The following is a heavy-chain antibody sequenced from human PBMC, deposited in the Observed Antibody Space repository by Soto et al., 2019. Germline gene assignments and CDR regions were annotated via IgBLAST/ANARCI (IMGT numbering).Heavy chain of an antibody. J-gene: IGHJ4*02. CDR1: GGTFSSYA. D-gene: IGHD3-22*01. CDR2: IIPIFGTA. Sequence: SVKVSCKASGGTFSSYAISWVRQAPGQGLEWMGGIIPIFGTANYAQKFQGRVTITADESTSTAYMELSSLRSEDTAVYYCASMDSSGYYYINRFYYCGRGTTVSVAS. V-gene: IGHV1-69*13. CDR3: ASMDSSGYYYINRFYY.